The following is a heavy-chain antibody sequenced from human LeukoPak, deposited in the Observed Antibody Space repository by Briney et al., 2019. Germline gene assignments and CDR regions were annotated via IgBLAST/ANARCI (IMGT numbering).Heavy chain of an antibody. V-gene: IGHV3-7*01. CDR3: TRDRSRAEDD. CDR1: GFTFSGHW. Sequence: GGSLRLSCAASGFTFSGHWMSWVRQAPGKGLEWVANINQGGSDKYYVASVKGRFTISRDNANNLLYLQMNSLRGEDTAVYYCTRDRSRAEDDWGQGTLVTVSS. J-gene: IGHJ4*02. D-gene: IGHD1-14*01. CDR2: INQGGSDK.